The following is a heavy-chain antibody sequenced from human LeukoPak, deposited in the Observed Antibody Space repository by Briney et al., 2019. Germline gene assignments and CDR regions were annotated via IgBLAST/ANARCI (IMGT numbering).Heavy chain of an antibody. D-gene: IGHD6-6*01. CDR2: IIPIFGTA. CDR1: GGTFSSYA. Sequence: VASVKVSCKASGGTFSSYAISWVRQAPGQGLEWMGGIIPIFGTANYAQKFQGRVTITTDESTSTAYMELSSLRSEDTAVYYCARGPSIAARYYYYYYMDVWGKGTTVTVSS. V-gene: IGHV1-69*05. CDR3: ARGPSIAARYYYYYYMDV. J-gene: IGHJ6*03.